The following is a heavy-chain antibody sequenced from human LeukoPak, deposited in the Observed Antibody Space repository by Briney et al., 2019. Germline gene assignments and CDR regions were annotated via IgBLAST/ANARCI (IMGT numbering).Heavy chain of an antibody. Sequence: SETLSLTCTVSGGSISSRYWNWIRQPAGKGLEWIGRIYTSGSTNYNPSLKSRVTISVDTSKNQFSLKLSSVTAADTAVYYCARHGVEYGVRGVNGMDVWGQGTTVTVSS. D-gene: IGHD3-10*01. V-gene: IGHV4-4*07. J-gene: IGHJ6*02. CDR3: ARHGVEYGVRGVNGMDV. CDR2: IYTSGST. CDR1: GGSISSRY.